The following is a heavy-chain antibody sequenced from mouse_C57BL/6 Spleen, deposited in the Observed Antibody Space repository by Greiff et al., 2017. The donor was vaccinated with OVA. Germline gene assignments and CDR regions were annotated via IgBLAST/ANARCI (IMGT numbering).Heavy chain of an antibody. J-gene: IGHJ4*01. V-gene: IGHV1-7*01. D-gene: IGHD1-1*01. CDR1: GYTFTSYW. CDR2: INPSSGYT. CDR3: ASRVITTVVAPWAMDY. Sequence: VQLQQSGAELAKPGASVKLSCKASGYTFTSYWMHWVNQRPGKGLEWIGFINPSSGYTKYNQKVKDKATLTTDKYYSTAYLQLSRLNYEDSEVDYCASRVITTVVAPWAMDYWGQGTSVTVSS.